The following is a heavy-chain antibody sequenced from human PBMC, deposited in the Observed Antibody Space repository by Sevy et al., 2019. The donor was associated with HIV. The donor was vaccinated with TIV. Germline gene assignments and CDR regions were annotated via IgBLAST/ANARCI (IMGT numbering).Heavy chain of an antibody. CDR1: GYTFTGYY. D-gene: IGHD6-13*01. Sequence: KVSCKASGYTFTGYYMHWVRQAPGQGLEWMGWINPNSGGTNYAQKFQGRVTMTRDTSISTAYMELSRLRSDDTAVYYCARSSSSWYGVGYWGQGTLVTVSS. J-gene: IGHJ4*02. V-gene: IGHV1-2*02. CDR3: ARSSSSWYGVGY. CDR2: INPNSGGT.